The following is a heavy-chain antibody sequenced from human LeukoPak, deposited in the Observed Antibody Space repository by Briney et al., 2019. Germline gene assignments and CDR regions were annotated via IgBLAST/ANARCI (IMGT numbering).Heavy chain of an antibody. CDR2: ISGSGGST. CDR1: GVTFSSYA. J-gene: IGHJ4*02. D-gene: IGHD3-10*01. Sequence: PWGSLRLSCAVSGVTFSSYAMCWGRQARGPGLEWVLAISGSGGSTYYADSVNGRFTISRDNSKNTMYLQMYSLRPEDTAVYFSAKVKWFGETYFDDCSQASLVTVSS. CDR3: AKVKWFGETYFDD. V-gene: IGHV3-23*01.